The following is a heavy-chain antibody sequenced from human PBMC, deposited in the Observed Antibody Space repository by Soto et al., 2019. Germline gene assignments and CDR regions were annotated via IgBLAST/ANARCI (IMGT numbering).Heavy chain of an antibody. V-gene: IGHV1-69*13. D-gene: IGHD4-4*01. CDR2: IIPIFGTA. Sequence: VKVSCKASGGTFSSYAISWVRQAPGQGLEWMGGIIPIFGTANYAQKFQGRVTITADESTSTAYMELSSLRSEDTAVYYCARTGAYSNYAPYYYDYWGQGTLVTVSS. CDR1: GGTFSSYA. J-gene: IGHJ4*02. CDR3: ARTGAYSNYAPYYYDY.